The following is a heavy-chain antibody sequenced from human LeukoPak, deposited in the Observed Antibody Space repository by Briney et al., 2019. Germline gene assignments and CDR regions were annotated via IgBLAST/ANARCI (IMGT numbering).Heavy chain of an antibody. Sequence: SVKVSCKVSGYTLTELSMHWVRQAPGQGLEWMGRIIPIFGIANYAQKFQGRVTITADKSTSTAYMELSSLRSEDTAVYYCARSAYCGGDCYDHFDYWGQGTLVTVSS. V-gene: IGHV1-69*02. CDR3: ARSAYCGGDCYDHFDY. CDR2: IIPIFGIA. J-gene: IGHJ4*02. CDR1: GYTLTELS. D-gene: IGHD2-21*02.